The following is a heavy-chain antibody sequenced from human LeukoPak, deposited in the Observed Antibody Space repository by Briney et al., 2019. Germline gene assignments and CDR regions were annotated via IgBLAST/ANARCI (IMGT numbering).Heavy chain of an antibody. V-gene: IGHV3-21*01. CDR3: ARDSDSSWQIYYYYYMDV. J-gene: IGHJ6*03. CDR2: ISSSSSYI. CDR1: GFTFSSYS. Sequence: PGGSLRLSCAASGFTFSSYSMNWVRQAPGKGLEWVSSISSSSSYIYYADSVKGRFTISRDNAKNSLYLQMNSLRAEDTAVYYCARDSDSSWQIYYYYYMDVWGKGTTVTVSS. D-gene: IGHD6-13*01.